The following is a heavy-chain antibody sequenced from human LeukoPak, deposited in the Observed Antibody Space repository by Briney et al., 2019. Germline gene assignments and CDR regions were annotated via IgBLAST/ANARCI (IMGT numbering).Heavy chain of an antibody. Sequence: PGGSLRLSCAASGFTFSSYEMNWVRQAPGKGLEWVSYISSSGSTIYYADSVKGRFAVSRDNAKNSLYLQMNSLRAEDTAVYYCAELGITMIGGVWGKGTTVTISS. CDR3: AELGITMIGGV. CDR2: ISSSGSTI. V-gene: IGHV3-48*03. D-gene: IGHD3-10*02. J-gene: IGHJ6*04. CDR1: GFTFSSYE.